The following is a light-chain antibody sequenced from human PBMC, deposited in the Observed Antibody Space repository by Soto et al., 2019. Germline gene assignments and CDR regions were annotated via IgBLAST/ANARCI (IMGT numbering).Light chain of an antibody. CDR1: QNVVNNW. CDR3: HRYGASQWP. Sequence: DIVLTQSPGTLSLSPGERATLSCRASQNVVNNWLAWYQQRPGQTPRLLIHDASSRATGIPDRFSGSGSGTDFTLTINRLEPEDFAVYYCHRYGASQWPVGQGPKVEIK. CDR2: DAS. J-gene: IGKJ1*01. V-gene: IGKV3-20*01.